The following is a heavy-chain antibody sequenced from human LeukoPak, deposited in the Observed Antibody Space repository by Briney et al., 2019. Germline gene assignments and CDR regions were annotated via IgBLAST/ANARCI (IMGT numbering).Heavy chain of an antibody. D-gene: IGHD3-10*01. Sequence: GTSVKVSCKASGFTFTSSAVQWVRQARGQRLEWIGWIVVSSGNTNYAQKFQERVTITRDMSTSTAYMELSSLRSEDTAVYYCAATTMVRGVIIHYYGMDVWGKGTTVTVSS. V-gene: IGHV1-58*01. CDR1: GFTFTSSA. CDR3: AATTMVRGVIIHYYGMDV. J-gene: IGHJ6*04. CDR2: IVVSSGNT.